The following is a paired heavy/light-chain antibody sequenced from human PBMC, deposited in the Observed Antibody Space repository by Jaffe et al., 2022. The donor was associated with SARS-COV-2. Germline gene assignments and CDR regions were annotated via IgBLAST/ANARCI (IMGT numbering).Heavy chain of an antibody. V-gene: IGHV1-18*01. CDR2: ISAYNTNT. CDR1: GYSFTIYG. D-gene: IGHD2-2*01. J-gene: IGHJ4*01. Sequence: QVQLVQSGTEVKKPGASVKVSCKASGYSFTIYGISWVRQAPGQGLEWMGWISAYNTNTNYAQKLQGRVTMTTDTSTSTAYMELRSLRSDDTAVYYCARVSRYCSSTTCFDYWGQGTLVTVSS. CDR3: ARVSRYCSSTTCFDY.
Light chain of an antibody. Sequence: DIQMTQSPSSLSASVGDRVTITCRASQSIDNFLNWYQQKPGKAPNLLIYAASSLQSGVPSKFSGSGSGTDFTLTISSLQPEDFATYYCQQSYSSPWTFGQGTKVEIK. J-gene: IGKJ1*01. CDR1: QSIDNF. CDR2: AAS. CDR3: QQSYSSPWT. V-gene: IGKV1-39*01.